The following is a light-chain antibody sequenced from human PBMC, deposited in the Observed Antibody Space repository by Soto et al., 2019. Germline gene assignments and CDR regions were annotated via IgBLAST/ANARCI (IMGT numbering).Light chain of an antibody. CDR2: AAS. CDR1: QSLLHSNGYNY. J-gene: IGKJ1*01. Sequence: MAQSPLSLPVTPGEPASLSCRSSQSLLHSNGYNYLNWYQQKPGKAPKLLIYAASSLQSGVPSRFSGSGSGTDFTLTISSLQPEDFATYYCQQSYSTPPTFGQGTKVDI. CDR3: QQSYSTPPT. V-gene: IGKV1-39*01.